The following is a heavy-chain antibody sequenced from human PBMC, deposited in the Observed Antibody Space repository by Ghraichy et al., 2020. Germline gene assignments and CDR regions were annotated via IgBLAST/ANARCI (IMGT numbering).Heavy chain of an antibody. J-gene: IGHJ6*02. CDR1: GFTFSSYG. V-gene: IGHV3-33*01. Sequence: GESLNISCAASGFTFSSYGMHWVRQAPGKGLEWVAVIWYDGSNKYYADSVKGRFTISRDNSKNTLYLQMNSLRAKDTAVYYCARDRITMVRGVILYYYGMDVWGQGTTVTVSS. CDR3: ARDRITMVRGVILYYYGMDV. D-gene: IGHD3-10*01. CDR2: IWYDGSNK.